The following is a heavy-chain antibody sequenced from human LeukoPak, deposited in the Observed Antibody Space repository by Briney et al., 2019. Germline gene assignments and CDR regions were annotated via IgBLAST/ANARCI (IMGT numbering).Heavy chain of an antibody. V-gene: IGHV3-74*01. CDR1: GFTFSSYA. D-gene: IGHD6-6*01. Sequence: GGSLRLSCAASGFTFSSYAMSWVRQAPGKGLEWVSRINSDGSSTSYADSVKGRFTISRDNAKNTLYLQMNSLRAEDTAVYYCARGYSSSSGGYFDYWGQGTLVTVSS. CDR3: ARGYSSSSGGYFDY. CDR2: INSDGSST. J-gene: IGHJ4*02.